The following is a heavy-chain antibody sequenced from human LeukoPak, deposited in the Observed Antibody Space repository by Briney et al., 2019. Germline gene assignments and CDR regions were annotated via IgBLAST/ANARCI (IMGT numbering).Heavy chain of an antibody. D-gene: IGHD2-15*01. CDR2: IYYSGST. V-gene: IGHV4-59*01. CDR1: GGSIRSYY. J-gene: IGHJ4*02. CDR3: ARALTPGYCSGGTCSYFDY. Sequence: PSETVSLTCTVSGGSIRSYYWSWIRQPPGKGLGWIGYIYYSGSTNSNPSLKSRVTISVDTSKNQFSLKVNSVTAADTAVYYCARALTPGYCSGGTCSYFDYWGQGTLVTVSS.